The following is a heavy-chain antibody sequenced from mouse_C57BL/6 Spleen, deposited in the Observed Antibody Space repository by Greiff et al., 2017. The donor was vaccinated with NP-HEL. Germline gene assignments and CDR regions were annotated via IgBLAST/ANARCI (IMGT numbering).Heavy chain of an antibody. CDR1: GFTFSSYG. Sequence: EVMLVESGGDLVKPGGSLKLSCAASGFTFSSYGMSWVRQTPDKRLEWVATISSGGSYTYYPDSVKGRFTISRDNAKNTLYLQMSSLKSEDTAMYYCARLGGNWFAYWGQGTLVTVSA. CDR3: ARLGGNWFAY. V-gene: IGHV5-6*01. D-gene: IGHD2-1*01. J-gene: IGHJ3*01. CDR2: ISSGGSYT.